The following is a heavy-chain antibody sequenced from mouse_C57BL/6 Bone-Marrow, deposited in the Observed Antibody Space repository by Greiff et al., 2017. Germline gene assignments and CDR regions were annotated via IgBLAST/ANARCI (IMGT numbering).Heavy chain of an antibody. CDR2: FYPGSGSI. CDR3: ARHAYYCGSNYYAY. D-gene: IGHD1-1*01. V-gene: IGHV1-62-2*01. J-gene: IGHJ3*01. CDR1: GYTFTEYT. Sequence: VKLQESGAELVKPGASVKLSCKASGYTFTEYTIHWVKQRSGQGLEWIGWFYPGSGSIKYNEKFKDKATLTTDKSSSTVYMELSRMTSEDSAVYYCARHAYYCGSNYYAYWGQGTLVTVSA.